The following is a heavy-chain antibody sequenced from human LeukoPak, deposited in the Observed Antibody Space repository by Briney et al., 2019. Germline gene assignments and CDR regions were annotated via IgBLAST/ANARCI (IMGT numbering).Heavy chain of an antibody. D-gene: IGHD3-16*02. CDR2: IIPIFGTA. CDR1: GYTLTELS. V-gene: IGHV1-69*05. Sequence: ASVKVSCKVSGYTLTELSMHWVRQAPGQGLEWMGRIIPIFGTANYAQKFQGRVTITTDESTSTAYVELSSLRSEDTAVYYCARQDIGGVMVPSFDYWGQGTLVTVSS. J-gene: IGHJ4*02. CDR3: ARQDIGGVMVPSFDY.